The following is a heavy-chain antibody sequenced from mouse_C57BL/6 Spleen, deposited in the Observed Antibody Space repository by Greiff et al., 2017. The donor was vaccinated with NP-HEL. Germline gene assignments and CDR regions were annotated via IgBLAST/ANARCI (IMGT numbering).Heavy chain of an antibody. Sequence: QVQLKQSGAELVRPGTSVKVSCKASGYAFTNYLIEWVKQRPGQGLEWIGVINPGSGGTNYNEKFKGKATLTADKSSSTAYMQLSSLTSEDSAVYFCARMDSGTYFDYWGQGTTLTVSS. V-gene: IGHV1-54*01. CDR3: ARMDSGTYFDY. J-gene: IGHJ2*01. CDR2: INPGSGGT. CDR1: GYAFTNYL. D-gene: IGHD4-1*01.